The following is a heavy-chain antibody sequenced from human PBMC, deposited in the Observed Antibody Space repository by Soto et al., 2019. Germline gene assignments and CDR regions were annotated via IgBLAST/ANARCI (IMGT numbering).Heavy chain of an antibody. CDR3: AKDINQERYYYMDV. Sequence: GGSLRLSCAASGFTFDDYAMHWVRQAPGKGLEWVSGISWNSGSIGYADSVKGRFTISRDNAKNSLYLQMNSLRAEDTALYYCAKDINQERYYYMDVWGKGTTVTVSS. CDR2: ISWNSGSI. J-gene: IGHJ6*03. CDR1: GFTFDDYA. V-gene: IGHV3-9*01.